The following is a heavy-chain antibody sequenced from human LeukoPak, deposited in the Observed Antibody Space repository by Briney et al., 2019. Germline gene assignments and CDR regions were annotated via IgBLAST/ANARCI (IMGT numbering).Heavy chain of an antibody. V-gene: IGHV3-21*01. CDR3: AELGITMIGGV. D-gene: IGHD3-10*02. CDR2: ISSSSRYI. J-gene: IGHJ6*04. Sequence: PGGSPRLSCAASGFTFSSYSMNWVRQAPGKGLEWVSSISSSSRYIYYGDSVKGRFTISRDNSKNTLYLQMNSLRAEDTAVYYCAELGITMIGGVWGKGTTVTISS. CDR1: GFTFSSYS.